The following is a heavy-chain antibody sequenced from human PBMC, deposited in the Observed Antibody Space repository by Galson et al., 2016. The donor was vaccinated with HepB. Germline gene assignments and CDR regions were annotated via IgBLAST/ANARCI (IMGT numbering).Heavy chain of an antibody. V-gene: IGHV3-23*01. CDR3: AKLMGDWGDRSTGFVDY. J-gene: IGHJ4*02. CDR2: ISGSGYDT. D-gene: IGHD1-1*01. Sequence: SLRLSCAASGFTFSSYIMSWVRQAPGKRLEWVAAISGSGYDTYYTDPAKGRFTISKDKSKNTVYLHMNNLRAEDTAIYYCAKLMGDWGDRSTGFVDYWGQGTLVTVSP. CDR1: GFTFSSYI.